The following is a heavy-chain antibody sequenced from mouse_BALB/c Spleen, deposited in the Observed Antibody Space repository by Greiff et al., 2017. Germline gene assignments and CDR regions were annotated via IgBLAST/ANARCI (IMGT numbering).Heavy chain of an antibody. D-gene: IGHD2-4*01. Sequence: VQLQQSGTVLARPGASVKMSCKASGYSFTSYWMHWVNQRPGQGLEWIGAIYPGNSDTSYNQKFKGKAKLTAVTSASTAYMELSSLTNEDSAVYYCTSITTRAMDYWGQGTSVTVSS. J-gene: IGHJ4*01. CDR1: GYSFTSYW. CDR2: IYPGNSDT. V-gene: IGHV1-5*01. CDR3: TSITTRAMDY.